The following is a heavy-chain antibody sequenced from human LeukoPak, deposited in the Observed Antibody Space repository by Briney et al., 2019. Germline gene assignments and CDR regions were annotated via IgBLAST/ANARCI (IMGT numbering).Heavy chain of an antibody. D-gene: IGHD3-22*01. J-gene: IGHJ4*02. CDR1: GGSISSSNW. Sequence: SGTLSLTCAVSGGSISSSNWWSWVRPPPGKGLEWIGEIYHSGSTNYNPSLKSRVTISVDKSKNQFSLKLSSVTAADTAVYYCARYYDSSGSHFDYWGQGTLVTVSS. V-gene: IGHV4-4*02. CDR3: ARYYDSSGSHFDY. CDR2: IYHSGST.